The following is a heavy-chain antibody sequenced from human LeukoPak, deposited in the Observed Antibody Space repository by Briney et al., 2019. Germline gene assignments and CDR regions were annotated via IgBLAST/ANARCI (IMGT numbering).Heavy chain of an antibody. CDR1: GFTFSRSW. D-gene: IGHD2-2*01. J-gene: IGHJ6*03. Sequence: GGSLRLSCADSGFTFSRSWMTGVRQAPGKGREWVANVNPDGSEKYYVDSVKGRFTISRDNAKNSLYLQMNTLRAEDTALYYCARGIGSTYFRQSPHNYYMDVWGKGTTVTVSS. V-gene: IGHV3-7*01. CDR2: VNPDGSEK. CDR3: ARGIGSTYFRQSPHNYYMDV.